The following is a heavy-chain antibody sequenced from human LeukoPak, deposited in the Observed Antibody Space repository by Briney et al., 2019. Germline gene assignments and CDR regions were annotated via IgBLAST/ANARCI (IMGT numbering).Heavy chain of an antibody. J-gene: IGHJ4*02. Sequence: PGGSLLLSCAASGFTFSSYWMSWVRQAPGKGLEWVANIKEGGSEKYYVESVKGRFTISRDNAKNSLFLQMNSLRGEDTAMYYCARGGSSRFGYWGQGTLVTVSS. V-gene: IGHV3-7*01. CDR3: ARGGSSRFGY. D-gene: IGHD1-26*01. CDR2: IKEGGSEK. CDR1: GFTFSSYW.